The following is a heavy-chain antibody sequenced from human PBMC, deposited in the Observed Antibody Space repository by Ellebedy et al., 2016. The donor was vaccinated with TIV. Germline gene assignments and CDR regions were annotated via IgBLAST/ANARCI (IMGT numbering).Heavy chain of an antibody. D-gene: IGHD2-2*01. Sequence: MPSETLSPTCIASGGSSRTYYWSWLRQPVGKGLEWIGRAYHNGNNNYSPSLRSRVTMSVDTSENRFSLNLDSVTAADTAVYYCAISSHSKWGDAFDVWGQGTTV. CDR3: AISSHSKWGDAFDV. J-gene: IGHJ3*01. CDR1: GGSSRTYY. V-gene: IGHV4-4*07. CDR2: AYHNGNN.